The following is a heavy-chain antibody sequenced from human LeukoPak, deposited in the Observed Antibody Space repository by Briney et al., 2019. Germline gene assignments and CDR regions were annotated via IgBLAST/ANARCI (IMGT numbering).Heavy chain of an antibody. CDR1: GYTFTGYY. CDR3: ATWDVLRYFDWLSY. CDR2: INPNSGGT. V-gene: IGHV1-2*02. Sequence: ASVKVSCKASGYTFTGYYMHWVRQAPGQGLEWMGWINPNSGGTNYAQKFQGRVTMTRDTSISTAYMELSRLRSDDTAVYYCATWDVLRYFDWLSYWGQGTLVTVSS. J-gene: IGHJ4*02. D-gene: IGHD3-9*01.